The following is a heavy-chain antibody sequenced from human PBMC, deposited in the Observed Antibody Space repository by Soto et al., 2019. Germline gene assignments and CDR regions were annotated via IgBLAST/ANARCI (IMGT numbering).Heavy chain of an antibody. J-gene: IGHJ4*02. CDR3: AKGERQWLVTSDFNY. Sequence: VQLVESGGGLVQPGGSLRLSCTASGFTFSDYAMDWVRQAPGKGLEWLAVVSHDGRNTPYADSVKGRFTISRESSKNTVSLEMRSLRAEEWAVYYWAKGERQWLVTSDFNYWGQGALVTVSS. D-gene: IGHD6-19*01. V-gene: IGHV3-30*18. CDR2: VSHDGRNT. CDR1: GFTFSDYA.